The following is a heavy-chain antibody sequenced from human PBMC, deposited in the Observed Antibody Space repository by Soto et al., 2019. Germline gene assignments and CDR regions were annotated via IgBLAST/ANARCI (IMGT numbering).Heavy chain of an antibody. V-gene: IGHV3-13*01. CDR1: GFSFSDYD. CDR2: VGTEGDT. J-gene: IGHJ4*02. Sequence: EGQLEESGGGLVQPGGSLRLSCETSGFSFSDYDMHWVRQAPGKGLQWVSAVGTEGDTYYPDFVKGRFTVSRDNGKKSLFLDMKTLSAGDTAIYYCGRGTADGSGSYYIDYWGQGTLVTVSS. D-gene: IGHD3-10*01. CDR3: GRGTADGSGSYYIDY.